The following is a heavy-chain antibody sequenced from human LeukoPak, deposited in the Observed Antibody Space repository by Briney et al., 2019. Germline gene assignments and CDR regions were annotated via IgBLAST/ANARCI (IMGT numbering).Heavy chain of an antibody. J-gene: IGHJ4*02. CDR3: AREFVGYDFWSGYYSPDY. CDR1: GYTFTGYY. Sequence: ASVMVSCKASGYTFTGYYMHWVRQAPGQGLEWMGRINPNSGGTNYAQKFQGRVTMTRDTSISTAYMELSRLRSDDTAVYYCAREFVGYDFWSGYYSPDYWGQGTLVTVSS. CDR2: INPNSGGT. D-gene: IGHD3-3*01. V-gene: IGHV1-2*06.